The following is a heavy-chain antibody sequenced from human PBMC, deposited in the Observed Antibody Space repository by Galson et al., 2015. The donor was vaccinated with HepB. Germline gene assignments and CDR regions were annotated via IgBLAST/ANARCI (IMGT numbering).Heavy chain of an antibody. Sequence: SVKVSCKVSGYTLTDLSIHWVRQPPGKGLEWLGGFDPEDGQVFYPQKFQGRVTMTEDTSTDTAYMELSSLISEDTAVYYCTTTHSPDPDVWPLFADWRPGTLVTVSS. CDR1: GYTLTDLS. D-gene: IGHD3-3*01. V-gene: IGHV1-24*01. J-gene: IGHJ4*02. CDR3: TTTHSPDPDVWPLFAD. CDR2: FDPEDGQV.